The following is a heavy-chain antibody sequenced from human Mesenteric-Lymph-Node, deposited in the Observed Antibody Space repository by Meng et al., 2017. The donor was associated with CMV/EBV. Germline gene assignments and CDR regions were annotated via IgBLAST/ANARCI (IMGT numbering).Heavy chain of an antibody. CDR3: AKDPFSQEFYFDS. J-gene: IGHJ4*02. V-gene: IGHV3-23*01. CDR2: VFGAGENT. Sequence: GESLKISCVASGFAFRSYAMSWVRQGPGKGLEWVSTVFGAGENTYYADSVKGRFTISRDNSKNTLSLQMNNLRAEDSAVYYCAKDPFSQEFYFDSWGQGTLVTVSS. CDR1: GFAFRSYA.